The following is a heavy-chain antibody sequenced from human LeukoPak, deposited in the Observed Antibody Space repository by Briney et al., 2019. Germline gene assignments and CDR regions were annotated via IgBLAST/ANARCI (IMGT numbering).Heavy chain of an antibody. CDR1: GYTLTELS. CDR3: ASRPDYGGADAFDI. J-gene: IGHJ3*02. Sequence: ASVKVSCKVSGYTLTELSMHWVRQAPGKGLEWMGGFDPEDGETIYAQKFQGRVTMTEDTSTDTAYMELSSLGSEDTAVYYCASRPDYGGADAFDIWGQGTMVTVSS. CDR2: FDPEDGET. D-gene: IGHD4-23*01. V-gene: IGHV1-24*01.